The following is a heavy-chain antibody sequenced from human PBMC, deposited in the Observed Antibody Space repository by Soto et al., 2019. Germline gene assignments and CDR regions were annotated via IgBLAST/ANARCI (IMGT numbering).Heavy chain of an antibody. CDR1: GYTFTSYC. Sequence: ASVKVSCKASGYTFTSYCISWVRQAPGQGLEWMGWISAYNGNTNYAQKLQGRVTMTTDTSTSTAYMELRSLRSDDTAVYYCARDVHPDILTGYYPSFDYWGQGTLVTVSS. J-gene: IGHJ4*02. CDR2: ISAYNGNT. CDR3: ARDVHPDILTGYYPSFDY. V-gene: IGHV1-18*01. D-gene: IGHD3-9*01.